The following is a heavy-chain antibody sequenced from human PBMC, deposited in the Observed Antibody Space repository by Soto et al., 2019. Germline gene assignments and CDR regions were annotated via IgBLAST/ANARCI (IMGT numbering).Heavy chain of an antibody. V-gene: IGHV3-9*01. D-gene: IGHD5-12*01. CDR3: AKYISGPIVATINGFDY. Sequence: GGSLRLSCAASGFTFDDYAMHWVRQAPGKGLEWVSGISWNSGSIGYADSVKGRFTISRDNAKNSLYLQMNSLRAEDTAFFYCAKYISGPIVATINGFDYWGQGTLVTVSS. CDR1: GFTFDDYA. CDR2: ISWNSGSI. J-gene: IGHJ4*02.